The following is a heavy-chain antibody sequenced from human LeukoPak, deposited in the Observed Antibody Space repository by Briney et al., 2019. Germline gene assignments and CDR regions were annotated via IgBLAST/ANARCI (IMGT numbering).Heavy chain of an antibody. CDR1: GGSFSGYY. CDR3: ARLDSSSDGIDY. CDR2: INHSGST. D-gene: IGHD6-6*01. V-gene: IGHV4-34*01. J-gene: IGHJ4*02. Sequence: SETLSLTCAVYGGSFSGYYWSWIRQPPGKGLEWIGEINHSGSTNYNPSLKSRVTISVDTPKNQFSLKLSSVTAADTAVYYCARLDSSSDGIDYWGQGTLVTVSS.